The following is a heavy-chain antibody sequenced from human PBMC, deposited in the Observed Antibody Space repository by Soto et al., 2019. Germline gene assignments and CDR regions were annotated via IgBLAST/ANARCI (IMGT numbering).Heavy chain of an antibody. D-gene: IGHD1-1*01. J-gene: IGHJ6*03. V-gene: IGHV1-8*01. CDR1: GYTFTSYD. Sequence: GASVKVSCKASGYTFTSYDINWVRQATGQGLEWMGWMNPNSGNTGYAQKFQGRVTMTRNTSISTAYMELSSLRSEDTAVYYCARGWNDPLDYSYYYMDVWGKGTTVTVSS. CDR3: ARGWNDPLDYSYYYMDV. CDR2: MNPNSGNT.